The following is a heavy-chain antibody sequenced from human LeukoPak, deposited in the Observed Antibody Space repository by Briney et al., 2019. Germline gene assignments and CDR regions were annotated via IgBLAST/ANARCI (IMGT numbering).Heavy chain of an antibody. J-gene: IGHJ5*02. Sequence: GGSLTLSCPASGFTFSSYSMNWVRQPPAKGLEWVSYISSSSSTIYYADSVKDRFTIASDNAKNSLYLQMNSLRAEDTAVYYCARDAVVVVAAPHNWFDPWGQGALVTVSS. D-gene: IGHD2-15*01. CDR1: GFTFSSYS. V-gene: IGHV3-48*01. CDR3: ARDAVVVVAAPHNWFDP. CDR2: ISSSSSTI.